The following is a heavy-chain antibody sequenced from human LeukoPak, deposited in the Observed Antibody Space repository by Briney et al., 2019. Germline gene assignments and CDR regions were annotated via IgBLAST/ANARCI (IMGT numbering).Heavy chain of an antibody. J-gene: IGHJ5*02. CDR2: ISGSGGST. V-gene: IGHV3-23*01. CDR1: GFTFSSYA. Sequence: PGGSLRLSCAASGFTFSSYAMSWVRQAPGKGLEWVSAISGSGGSTYYADSVKGRFTISGDNSKNTLYLQMNSLRAEDTAVYYCAKDSLVVKDSWFDPWGQGTLVTVSS. D-gene: IGHD3-22*01. CDR3: AKDSLVVKDSWFDP.